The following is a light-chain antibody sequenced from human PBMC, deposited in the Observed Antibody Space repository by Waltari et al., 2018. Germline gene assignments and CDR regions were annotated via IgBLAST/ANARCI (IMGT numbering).Light chain of an antibody. CDR1: RPLLESNGANY. V-gene: IGKV2-28*01. CDR2: LGS. J-gene: IGKJ2*01. CDR3: MQPLETPYT. Sequence: DVVMTQSPLSLPVSHGEPASIPCRSSRPLLESNGANYLDWYLQKPGRSPQLLIYLGSNRAPGVPDRFSASVYGTDVTLKISRLEAEDVGVYYCMQPLETPYTFGRGTKLEIK.